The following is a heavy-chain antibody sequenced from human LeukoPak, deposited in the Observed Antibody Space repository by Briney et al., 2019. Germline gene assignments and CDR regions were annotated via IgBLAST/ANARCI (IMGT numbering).Heavy chain of an antibody. Sequence: GASVKVSCKASGYTFTSYYMHWVRQAPGQGLEWMGIINPSGGSTSYAQKFQGRVTMTRDTSTSTVYMELSSLRSEDTAVYYCARVAPGMTARATFDYWGQGTLVTVSS. CDR3: ARVAPGMTARATFDY. CDR1: GYTFTSYY. CDR2: INPSGGST. D-gene: IGHD2-21*02. J-gene: IGHJ4*02. V-gene: IGHV1-46*01.